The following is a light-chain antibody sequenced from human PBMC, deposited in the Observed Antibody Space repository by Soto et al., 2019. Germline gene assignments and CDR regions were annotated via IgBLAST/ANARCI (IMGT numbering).Light chain of an antibody. CDR2: GAS. V-gene: IGKV3D-15*01. CDR1: QSVSNN. J-gene: IGKJ1*01. Sequence: EIVMTQSPATLSVSPGERATLSCRASQSVSNNLAWYQQKPGQAPRLLIYGASNRATGIPARFSGRGSGTDFTLTISSLEPEDLAVYYCQQYFNRRTFGQGTKVHIK. CDR3: QQYFNRRT.